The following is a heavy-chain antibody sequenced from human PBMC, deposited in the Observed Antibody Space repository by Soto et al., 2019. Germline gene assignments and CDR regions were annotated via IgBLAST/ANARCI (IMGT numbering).Heavy chain of an antibody. CDR2: INADGDNT. Sequence: EVQLLESGGGLVQPGGSLRLSCAASGFTFNTYAMSWVRQAAGKGLEWVSTINADGDNTYYADGVKGRFTVSRDNPKDTLYLQMSSLSAEDTAVYYCANLLTSGTYCASGNWGQGTLVTVSS. D-gene: IGHD1-26*01. J-gene: IGHJ4*02. V-gene: IGHV3-23*01. CDR3: ANLLTSGTYCASGN. CDR1: GFTFNTYA.